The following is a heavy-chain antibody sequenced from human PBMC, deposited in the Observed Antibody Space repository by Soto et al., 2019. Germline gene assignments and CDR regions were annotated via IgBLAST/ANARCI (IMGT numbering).Heavy chain of an antibody. CDR3: ARGTGGIQLWPFDY. CDR1: GGSISSGGYY. D-gene: IGHD5-18*01. CDR2: IYYSGST. Sequence: QVQLQESGPGLVKPSQTLSLTCTVSGGSISSGGYYWSWIRQHPGKGLEWIGYIYYSGSTYYNPSLNGRVTMSVDTSKNQFSLKLSSVTAADTAVYYCARGTGGIQLWPFDYWGKGTLGTVSA. J-gene: IGHJ4*02. V-gene: IGHV4-31*03.